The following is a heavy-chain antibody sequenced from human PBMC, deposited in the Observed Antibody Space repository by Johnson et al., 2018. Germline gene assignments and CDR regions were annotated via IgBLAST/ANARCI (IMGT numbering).Heavy chain of an antibody. D-gene: IGHD2-15*01. CDR1: GFTFSGSA. J-gene: IGHJ3*02. Sequence: EVQLVETGGGLVQPGGSLKLSCAASGFTFSGSAMHWVRQASGKGLEWVGRIRSKANNYATAYAASVKGRFTVSRDDSKNTAYLQMNSLKTEDTAVYYCTSDPVLRSGGGDDAFDIWGQGTMVTVSS. CDR3: TSDPVLRSGGGDDAFDI. CDR2: IRSKANNYAT. V-gene: IGHV3-73*02.